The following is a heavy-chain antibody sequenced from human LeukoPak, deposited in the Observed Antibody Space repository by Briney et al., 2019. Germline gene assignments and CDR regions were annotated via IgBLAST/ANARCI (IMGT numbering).Heavy chain of an antibody. Sequence: KPGGSLSLFYAASGFIVSDYNRIWVRQAPGKGLEWVSYITNGGSTIHHADSVKGRFTISRDNAKKTLYLQMNSRRAEDAAVYYCARSIGLTGGGGDVWVLGTRVTGSS. J-gene: IGHJ6*02. CDR1: GFIVSDYN. CDR2: ITNGGSTI. D-gene: IGHD3-9*01. V-gene: IGHV3-11*01. CDR3: ARSIGLTGGGGDV.